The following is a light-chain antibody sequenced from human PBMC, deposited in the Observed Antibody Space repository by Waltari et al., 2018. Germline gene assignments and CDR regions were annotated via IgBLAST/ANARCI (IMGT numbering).Light chain of an antibody. V-gene: IGKV3-20*01. Sequence: EIVLTQSPGTLSLSPGERATLSCRASQSVTSIPLGWYQQKLGQTPRLLIYGTSTRAPGIPDRFSGGGSGTDFTLTISRLEPEDFAVYYCQQYDGEVLTFGGGTKVEI. CDR3: QQYDGEVLT. CDR2: GTS. CDR1: QSVTSIP. J-gene: IGKJ4*01.